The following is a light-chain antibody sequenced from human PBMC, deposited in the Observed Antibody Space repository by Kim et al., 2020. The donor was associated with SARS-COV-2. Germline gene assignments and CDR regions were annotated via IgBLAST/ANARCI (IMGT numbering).Light chain of an antibody. CDR2: EVS. J-gene: IGLJ1*01. CDR1: SSDVGGSKY. CDR3: ISSAGSNNYV. Sequence: QSALTQPPSASGSPGQSVTISCTGTSSDVGGSKYVSWYQQHPGKVPKVMIYEVSKRPSGVPDRFSGSKSGNTASLTVSGLQAEDEADYYCISSAGSNNYVFGTGTKVTVL. V-gene: IGLV2-8*01.